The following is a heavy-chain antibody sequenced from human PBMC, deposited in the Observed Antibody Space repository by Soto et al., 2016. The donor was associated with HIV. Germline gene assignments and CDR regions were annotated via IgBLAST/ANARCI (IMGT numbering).Heavy chain of an antibody. D-gene: IGHD3-9*01. CDR3: ARLFLPNRDVFDLR. J-gene: IGHJ4*02. CDR1: GGSISSSSYY. CDR2: IYYSGST. V-gene: IGHV4-39*01. Sequence: QLQLQESGPGLVKPSETLSLTCTVSGGSISSSSYYWGWIRQPPGKGLEWIGSIYYSGSTYYNPSLKSRVTISVDTSKNQFSLKLSSVTAADTAVYYCARLFLPNRDVFDLRGGQGTLVHRLF.